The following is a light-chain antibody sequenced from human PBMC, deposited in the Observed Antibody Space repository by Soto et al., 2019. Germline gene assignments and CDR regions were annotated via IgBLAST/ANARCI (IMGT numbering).Light chain of an antibody. J-gene: IGKJ4*01. V-gene: IGKV1-5*03. CDR2: KAS. CDR1: QSISTW. CDR3: QKYEDSSL. Sequence: DIQMTQSPSTLSASVGDRVTITCRASQSISTWLAWYQQKPGKAPKLLIYKASSLESGVPSRFSGSGSGTEFTLTINRLQPDDFATYYCQKYEDSSLFGGGTKVDIK.